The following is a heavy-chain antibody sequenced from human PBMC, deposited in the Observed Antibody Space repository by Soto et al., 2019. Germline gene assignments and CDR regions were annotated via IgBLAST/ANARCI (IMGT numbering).Heavy chain of an antibody. V-gene: IGHV3-23*01. D-gene: IGHD3-16*01. J-gene: IGHJ4*02. CDR3: AKSAGNNAYYPNDY. CDR2: ISGSGIST. CDR1: GFTFPIYW. Sequence: PGGSLILSCAASGFTFPIYWMSWVRQVPGKGLEWVSSISGSGISTYYADSVKGRFTISRDNSKNTLYLQMNSLRAEDAAVYYCAKSAGNNAYYPNDYWGQETLVTVSS.